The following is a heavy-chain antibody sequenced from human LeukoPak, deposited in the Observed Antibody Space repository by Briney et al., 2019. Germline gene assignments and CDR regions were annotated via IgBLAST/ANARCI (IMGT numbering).Heavy chain of an antibody. CDR3: ARTSSSGYYYPLDY. CDR2: INTNTGNP. Sequence: SVKVSCKASGGTFSSSAISWVRQAPGQGLEWMGWINTNTGNPTYAQGFTGRFVFSLDTSVSTAYLQISSLKAEDTAVYYCARTSSSGYYYPLDYWGQGTLVTVSS. V-gene: IGHV7-4-1*02. D-gene: IGHD3-22*01. CDR1: GGTFSSSA. J-gene: IGHJ4*02.